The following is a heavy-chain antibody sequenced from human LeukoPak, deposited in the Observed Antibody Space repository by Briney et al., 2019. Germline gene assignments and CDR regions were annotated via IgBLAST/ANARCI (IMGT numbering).Heavy chain of an antibody. D-gene: IGHD1-1*01. CDR2: INPNSGGT. CDR3: ARDLPRVSRYERERDY. V-gene: IGHV1-2*02. Sequence: GASVKVSCKASGYTFTGYYMHWVRQAPGQGLEWMGWINPNSGGTNYAQKFQGRVTMTRDTSISTAYMELSRLRSDDTAVYYCARDLPRVSRYERERDYWGQGTLVTVSS. CDR1: GYTFTGYY. J-gene: IGHJ4*02.